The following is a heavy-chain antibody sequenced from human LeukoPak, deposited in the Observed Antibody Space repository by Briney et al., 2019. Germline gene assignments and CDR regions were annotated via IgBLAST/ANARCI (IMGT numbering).Heavy chain of an antibody. CDR3: ARGRAYSSSLLDAFDI. J-gene: IGHJ3*02. Sequence: GASVKVSCKASGYTFTSYGISWVRQAPGQGLEWMGWISAYNGNTNYAQKLQGRVTMTTDTSTSTAYMELRSLRSDDTAVYYCARGRAYSSSLLDAFDIWGQGTMVTVSS. V-gene: IGHV1-18*01. CDR2: ISAYNGNT. D-gene: IGHD6-13*01. CDR1: GYTFTSYG.